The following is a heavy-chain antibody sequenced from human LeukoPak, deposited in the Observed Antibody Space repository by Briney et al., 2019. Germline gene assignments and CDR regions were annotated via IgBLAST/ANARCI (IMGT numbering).Heavy chain of an antibody. V-gene: IGHV4-59*01. CDR1: GGSISSYY. Sequence: SETLSLTCTVSGGSISSYYWSWIRQPPGKGLEWIGYIYYSGSTNYNPSLKSRVTISVDTSKNQFSLKLSSVTAADTAVYYCARDYSGYQLIDYWGQGTLVTVSS. CDR2: IYYSGST. CDR3: ARDYSGYQLIDY. D-gene: IGHD5-12*01. J-gene: IGHJ4*02.